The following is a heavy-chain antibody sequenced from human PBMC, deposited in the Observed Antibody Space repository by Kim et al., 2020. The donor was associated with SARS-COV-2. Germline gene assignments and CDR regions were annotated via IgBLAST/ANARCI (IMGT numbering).Heavy chain of an antibody. CDR3: ARHGTSLRWYSAFDY. J-gene: IGHJ4*02. Sequence: GDSVRGRFTISRDNTKNSMYLQMNSLRAEDTAVYYCARHGTSLRWYSAFDYWCQGTLVTVSS. D-gene: IGHD1-7*01. V-gene: IGHV3-7*03.